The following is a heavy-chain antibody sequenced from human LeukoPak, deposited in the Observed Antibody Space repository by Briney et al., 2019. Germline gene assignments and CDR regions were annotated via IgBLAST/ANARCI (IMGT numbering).Heavy chain of an antibody. V-gene: IGHV1-2*06. CDR2: INPNSGGT. D-gene: IGHD3-10*01. Sequence: ASVKVSCKASGYTFTGYHMHWVRQAPGQGLEWMGRINPNSGGTNYAQKFQGRVTMTRDTSISTAYMELSSLRSDDTAVYYCARDGPSKWFGELFNYWGQGTLVTVSS. CDR3: ARDGPSKWFGELFNY. J-gene: IGHJ4*02. CDR1: GYTFTGYH.